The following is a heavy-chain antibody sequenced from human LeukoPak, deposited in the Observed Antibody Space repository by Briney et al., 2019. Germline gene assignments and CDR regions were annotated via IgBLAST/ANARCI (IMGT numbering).Heavy chain of an antibody. CDR3: ARLIKGRFLGWRAGMDV. D-gene: IGHD3-3*01. CDR1: GYNFPNYW. Sequence: GESLKISCKGSGYNFPNYWIGWVRQMPGKGLEWMGFINPGDSATIYSPSFQGQVTMSADKSISTAFLQWSSLKASDTAMYYCARLIKGRFLGWRAGMDVWGKGTTVTVSS. V-gene: IGHV5-51*01. J-gene: IGHJ6*03. CDR2: INPGDSAT.